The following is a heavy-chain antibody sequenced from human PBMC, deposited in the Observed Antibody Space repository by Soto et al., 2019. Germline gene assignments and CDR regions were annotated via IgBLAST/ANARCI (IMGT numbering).Heavy chain of an antibody. J-gene: IGHJ3*02. CDR1: GGSFSGYY. Sequence: QVQLQQWGAGLLKPSETLSLTCAVYGGSFSGYYWSWIRQPPGKGLEWIGEINHSGSTNYNPSLKRRVTISVDTSKNQFSLKLSSVTAADTAVYYCARGLGPWGGAFDIWGQGTMVTVSS. V-gene: IGHV4-34*01. CDR2: INHSGST. D-gene: IGHD3-10*01. CDR3: ARGLGPWGGAFDI.